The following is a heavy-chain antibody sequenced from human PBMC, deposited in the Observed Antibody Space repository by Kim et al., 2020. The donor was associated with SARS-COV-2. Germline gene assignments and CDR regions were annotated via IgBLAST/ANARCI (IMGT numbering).Heavy chain of an antibody. D-gene: IGHD3-16*01. CDR3: ARESGGGGGGYGMDV. J-gene: IGHJ6*02. Sequence: ASVKVSCKASGYTFISYGISWVRQAPGQGLEWMGWISVYNGNTNYAQKLQGRVTMTTDTSTSTAYMELRSLRSDDTAVYYCARESGGGGGGYGMDVWGQGTTVTVSS. V-gene: IGHV1-18*01. CDR2: ISVYNGNT. CDR1: GYTFISYG.